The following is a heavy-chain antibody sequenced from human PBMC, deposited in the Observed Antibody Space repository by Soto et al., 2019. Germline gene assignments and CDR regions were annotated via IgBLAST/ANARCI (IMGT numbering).Heavy chain of an antibody. CDR3: ASYYYDSSGYYYVPGVY. CDR2: IYYSGST. CDR1: GGSISSSSYY. V-gene: IGHV4-39*01. D-gene: IGHD3-22*01. Sequence: QLQLQESGPGLVKPSESLSLTCTVSGGSISSSSYYWGWIRQPPGKGLEWIGSIYYSGSTYYNPSLKSRVTISVDTSKNQFSLKVSSVTAADTAVYYCASYYYDSSGYYYVPGVYWGQGTLVTVSS. J-gene: IGHJ4*02.